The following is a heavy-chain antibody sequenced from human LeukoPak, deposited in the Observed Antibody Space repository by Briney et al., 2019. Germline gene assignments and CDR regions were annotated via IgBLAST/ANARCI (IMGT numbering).Heavy chain of an antibody. V-gene: IGHV4-39*01. J-gene: IGHJ5*02. Sequence: SETLSLTCTVSGVSITSSIYYWDWIRQPPGKGLEWIGSIYYSGSTYYNPSLKSRVTISVNTSKNQFSLKLTSVTAADTAVYYCASRSSTYAYNWFDPWGQGTLVTVSS. CDR2: IYYSGST. CDR3: ASRSSTYAYNWFDP. CDR1: GVSITSSIYY. D-gene: IGHD2-2*01.